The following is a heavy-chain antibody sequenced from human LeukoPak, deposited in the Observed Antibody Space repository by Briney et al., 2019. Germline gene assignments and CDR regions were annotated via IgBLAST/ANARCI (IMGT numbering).Heavy chain of an antibody. Sequence: PGGSLRLSCAASGFTFSTYWMTWFRQAPGKGLEWVSYISSSSGTIYYADSVKGRFTISRDNAKNSLYLQMNSLRAEDTAVYYCARDRSLTGDLYYFDYWGQGTLVTVSS. J-gene: IGHJ4*02. D-gene: IGHD7-27*01. CDR2: ISSSSGTI. CDR3: ARDRSLTGDLYYFDY. CDR1: GFTFSTYW. V-gene: IGHV3-48*04.